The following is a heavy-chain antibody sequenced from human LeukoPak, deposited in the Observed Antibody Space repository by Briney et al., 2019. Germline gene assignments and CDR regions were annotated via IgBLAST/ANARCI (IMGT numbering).Heavy chain of an antibody. CDR3: ARGLIAAADTFDY. CDR1: GFTFSSHS. V-gene: IGHV3-21*01. CDR2: ISSSSSYI. J-gene: IGHJ4*02. D-gene: IGHD6-13*01. Sequence: GGSLRLSCAASGFTFSSHSMNWVRQAPGKGLEWVSSISSSSSYIYYADSVKGRFTISRDNAKNSLYLQMNSLRADDTAVYYCARGLIAAADTFDYWGQGTLVTVSS.